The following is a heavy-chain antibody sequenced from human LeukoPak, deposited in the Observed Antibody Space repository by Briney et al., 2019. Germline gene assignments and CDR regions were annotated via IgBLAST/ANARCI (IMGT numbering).Heavy chain of an antibody. Sequence: SETLSLTCAVYGGSFSGYYWSWIRQPPGKGLEWIWEINHSGSTNYNPSLKSRVTISVDTSKNQFSLKLSSVTAADTAVYYCARAADIVVVVAYYFDYWGQGTLVTVSS. CDR3: ARAADIVVVVAYYFDY. D-gene: IGHD2-15*01. CDR2: INHSGST. J-gene: IGHJ4*02. CDR1: GGSFSGYY. V-gene: IGHV4-34*01.